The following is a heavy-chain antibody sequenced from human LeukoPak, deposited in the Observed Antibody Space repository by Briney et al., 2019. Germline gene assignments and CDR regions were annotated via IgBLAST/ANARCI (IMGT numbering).Heavy chain of an antibody. D-gene: IGHD3-16*01. CDR2: INPNSGGT. V-gene: IGHV1-2*06. J-gene: IGHJ4*02. Sequence: ASVKVSCKASGYTFTGYYMHWVRQAPGQGLEWMGRINPNSGGTNYARKFQGRVTMTRDTSISTAYMELSRLRSDDTAVYYCARDASTLGVFDYWGQGTLVTVSS. CDR3: ARDASTLGVFDY. CDR1: GYTFTGYY.